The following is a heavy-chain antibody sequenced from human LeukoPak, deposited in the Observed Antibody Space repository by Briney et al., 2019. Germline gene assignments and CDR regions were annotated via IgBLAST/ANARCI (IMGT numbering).Heavy chain of an antibody. CDR2: ISSSGSTI. CDR3: ARGVSSWYRLDAFDI. Sequence: GGSLRLSCAASGFTFSDYYMSWIRQAPGKGLEWVSYISSSGSTIYYADSVKGRFTISRDNAKNSLYLQMNSLRAEDTAVYYCARGVSSWYRLDAFDIWGQGTMVTVSS. J-gene: IGHJ3*02. CDR1: GFTFSDYY. D-gene: IGHD6-13*01. V-gene: IGHV3-11*01.